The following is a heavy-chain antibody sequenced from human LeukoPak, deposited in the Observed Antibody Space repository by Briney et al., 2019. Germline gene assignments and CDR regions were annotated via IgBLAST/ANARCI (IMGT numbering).Heavy chain of an antibody. J-gene: IGHJ4*02. D-gene: IGHD3-3*01. CDR2: IRYDGSNK. V-gene: IGHV3-30*02. CDR1: GFTFSSYG. CDR3: AKAWGTPYGVELNPGVDFDY. Sequence: PGGSLRLSCAASGFTFSSYGMHWVRQAPGKGLEWVAVIRYDGSNKYYADSVKGRFTISRDNSKNTLYLQMNSLRAEDTAVYYCAKAWGTPYGVELNPGVDFDYWGQGTLVTVSS.